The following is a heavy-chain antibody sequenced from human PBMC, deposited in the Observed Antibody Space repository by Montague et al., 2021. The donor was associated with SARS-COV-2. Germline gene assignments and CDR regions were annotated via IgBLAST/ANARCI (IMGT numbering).Heavy chain of an antibody. CDR2: IYYSGST. Sequence: SETLSLTCTVSGGSISSYYWSWIRQPPGKGLEWIGNIYYSGSTNXXPSLKSRVTISVDTSKNQFSLKLSSVTAADTAVYYCAREVRYYYDSSGPGACDIWGQGTMVTVSS. CDR1: GGSISSYY. CDR3: AREVRYYYDSSGPGACDI. J-gene: IGHJ3*02. V-gene: IGHV4-59*01. D-gene: IGHD3-22*01.